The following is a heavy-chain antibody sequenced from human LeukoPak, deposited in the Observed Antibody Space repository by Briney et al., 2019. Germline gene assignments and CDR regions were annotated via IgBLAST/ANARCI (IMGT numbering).Heavy chain of an antibody. D-gene: IGHD3-3*01. CDR1: GDSVSSSRYY. Sequence: SQTLSLTCTVSGDSVSSSRYYWGWIRQPLGRGLEWIGSIYYSGTTFYNPSLKSRVTISVDTSKNQFSMKLTSVTAADTAVYFCARQDYDFWSGYYDYWGQGTLVTVSS. CDR2: IYYSGTT. V-gene: IGHV4-39*01. CDR3: ARQDYDFWSGYYDY. J-gene: IGHJ4*02.